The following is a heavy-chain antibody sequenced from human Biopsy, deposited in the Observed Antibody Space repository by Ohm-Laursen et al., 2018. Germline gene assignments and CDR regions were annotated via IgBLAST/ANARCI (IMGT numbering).Heavy chain of an antibody. CDR2: ISRHSGSR. J-gene: IGHJ6*02. Sequence: SLRLSCSASGFTFDDYAMHWARQAPGKGLEWVSGISRHSGSRGYADSVKGRFTISRDNAKKLLYLQMNSLRAEDTALYYCAKDVRVKVQLDGMDVWGQGTTVTVSS. CDR3: AKDVRVKVQLDGMDV. D-gene: IGHD1-1*01. V-gene: IGHV3-9*01. CDR1: GFTFDDYA.